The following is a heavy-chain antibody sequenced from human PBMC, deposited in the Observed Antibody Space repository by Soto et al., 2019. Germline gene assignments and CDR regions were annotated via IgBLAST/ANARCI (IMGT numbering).Heavy chain of an antibody. Sequence: ASVKVSCKASGHTFTSYYMHWVRQAPGQGLEWIGIINLSAGSTSYAQKFQGRVTITRDTSTSTVYMDMSSLRSEDTAVYYCARDPPDFLSAFDYWGRGTLVTVSS. CDR3: ARDPPDFLSAFDY. D-gene: IGHD6-19*01. CDR2: INLSAGST. V-gene: IGHV1-46*01. CDR1: GHTFTSYY. J-gene: IGHJ4*02.